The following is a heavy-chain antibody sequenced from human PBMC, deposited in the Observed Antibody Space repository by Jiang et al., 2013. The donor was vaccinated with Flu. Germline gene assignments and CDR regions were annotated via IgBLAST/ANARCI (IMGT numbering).Heavy chain of an antibody. D-gene: IGHD3-22*01. Sequence: QLLESGGGVVQPGRSLRLSCAASGFTFSSYGMHWVRQAPGKGLEWVAVIWYDGSNKYYADSVKGRFTISRDNSKNTLYLQMNSLRAEDTAVYYCARDRNYDSSIDYWGQGTLVTVSS. CDR1: GFTFSSYG. J-gene: IGHJ4*02. CDR3: ARDRNYDSSIDY. V-gene: IGHV3-33*01. CDR2: IWYDGSNK.